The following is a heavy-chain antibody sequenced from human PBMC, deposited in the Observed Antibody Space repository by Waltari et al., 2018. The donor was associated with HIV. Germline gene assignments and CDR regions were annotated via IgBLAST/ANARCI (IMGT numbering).Heavy chain of an antibody. D-gene: IGHD3-10*01. CDR1: GGSMSNYY. Sequence: QVQLQESGPGLVKPSETLSLTCTVFGGSMSNYYWCWIRQPPGKGLEWIGYIQDSGSTNFNPSLKSRVTMSLDTSKNQFSLKLSSVTAADTAVYFCARGALTGSHRFDPWGQGTLVTVSS. J-gene: IGHJ5*02. CDR3: ARGALTGSHRFDP. V-gene: IGHV4-59*01. CDR2: IQDSGST.